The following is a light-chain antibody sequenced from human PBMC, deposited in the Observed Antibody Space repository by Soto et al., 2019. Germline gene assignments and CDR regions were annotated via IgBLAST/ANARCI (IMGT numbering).Light chain of an antibody. J-gene: IGKJ3*01. V-gene: IGKV3-15*01. CDR2: ETS. Sequence: IVMTQSPGTLSVSPGEIASLSFSASQNIRSNLAWYQQKPGQAPRLLIYETSIRAPGIPARFSGSGSGTEFTLTISSLQSEDFAVYHCQQYNNWPPFTFGPGTKVDIK. CDR1: QNIRSN. CDR3: QQYNNWPPFT.